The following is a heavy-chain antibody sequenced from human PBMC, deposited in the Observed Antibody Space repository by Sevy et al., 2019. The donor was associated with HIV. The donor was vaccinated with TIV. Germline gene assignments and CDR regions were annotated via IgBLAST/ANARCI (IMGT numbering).Heavy chain of an antibody. CDR3: AKGMEFSLTLNQVPLTAFES. Sequence: ASVKVSCQTSGGTFTNHIINWVRQAPGHKFEWVGGILPIFGTTNNAQKFRGRVTFIADDSTSTGYMELSRLRSDDTALYYCAKGMEFSLTLNQVPLTAFESWGQGTLVTVSS. CDR2: ILPIFGTT. CDR1: GGTFTNHI. D-gene: IGHD3-16*02. J-gene: IGHJ4*02. V-gene: IGHV1-69*13.